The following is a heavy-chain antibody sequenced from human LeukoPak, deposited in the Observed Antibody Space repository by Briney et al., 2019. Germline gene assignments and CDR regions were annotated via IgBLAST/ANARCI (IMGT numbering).Heavy chain of an antibody. CDR1: GGSISSSSYY. CDR2: IYYSGST. Sequence: SETLSLTCTVSGGSISSSSYYWGWIRQPPGKGLEWIGSIYYSGSTYYNPSLKSRVTISVDTSKNQFSLKLSSVTAADTAVYYCARANYYDSSGNFDYWGQGTLVTVSS. D-gene: IGHD3-22*01. CDR3: ARANYYDSSGNFDY. J-gene: IGHJ4*02. V-gene: IGHV4-39*07.